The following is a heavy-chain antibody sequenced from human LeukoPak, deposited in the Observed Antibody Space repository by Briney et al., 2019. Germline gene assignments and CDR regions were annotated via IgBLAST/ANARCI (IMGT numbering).Heavy chain of an antibody. CDR3: ARQLYVSGSYYAPMDV. J-gene: IGHJ6*03. V-gene: IGHV4-39*01. Sequence: SETLSLTCSVSGGSISSSSYFWVWIRQPPGKGLEWIASVHYSGSTYYNPSLKSRVTISVDTSKNQFSLKLSSVPAADTAVYFCARQLYVSGSYYAPMDVWGKGTTVTISS. CDR2: VHYSGST. D-gene: IGHD3-10*01. CDR1: GGSISSSSYF.